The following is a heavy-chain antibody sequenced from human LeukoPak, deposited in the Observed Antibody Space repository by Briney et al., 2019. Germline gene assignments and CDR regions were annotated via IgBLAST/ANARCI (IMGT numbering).Heavy chain of an antibody. J-gene: IGHJ4*02. Sequence: PGGSLRLSCAASGFTFSSYWMHWVRQAPGKGLEWVSAISGSGGSTYYADSVKGRFTISRDNSKNTLYLQMNSLRAEDTAVYYCAGRSWAYFDYWGQGTLVTVSS. V-gene: IGHV3-23*01. CDR1: GFTFSSYW. CDR2: ISGSGGST. CDR3: AGRSWAYFDY. D-gene: IGHD1-26*01.